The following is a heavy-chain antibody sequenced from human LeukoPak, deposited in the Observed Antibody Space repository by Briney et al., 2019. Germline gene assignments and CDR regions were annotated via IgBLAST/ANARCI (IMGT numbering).Heavy chain of an antibody. Sequence: PGGSLRLSCAVSGFTFSSYDMSWVRQAPGKGLEWVSTISGGGGSTYYADSVKGRFTISRDNSKNTLYLQVNSLRAEDTAVYYCAKGGKWDVTPFDYWGQGTLVTVSS. J-gene: IGHJ4*02. V-gene: IGHV3-23*01. CDR2: ISGGGGST. CDR3: AKGGKWDVTPFDY. D-gene: IGHD1-26*01. CDR1: GFTFSSYD.